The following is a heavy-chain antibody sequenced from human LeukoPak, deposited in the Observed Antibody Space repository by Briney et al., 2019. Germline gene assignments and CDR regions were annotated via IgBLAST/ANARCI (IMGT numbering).Heavy chain of an antibody. J-gene: IGHJ4*02. CDR3: AKHRDIFYYFDY. CDR1: GFIFSSYA. D-gene: IGHD2-15*01. V-gene: IGHV3-23*01. Sequence: GGSLRLSCAASGFIFSSYAMSWVRQAPGKGLEWVSAISGSGGSTYYADSVKGRFTISRDNSKNTLYLQMNSLRAEDTAVYYCAKHRDIFYYFDYWGQGTLVTVSS. CDR2: ISGSGGST.